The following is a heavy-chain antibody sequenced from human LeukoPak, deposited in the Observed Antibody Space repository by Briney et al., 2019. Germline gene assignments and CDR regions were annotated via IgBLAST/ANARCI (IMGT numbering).Heavy chain of an antibody. D-gene: IGHD3-22*01. J-gene: IGHJ2*01. CDR1: GFTFINYA. CDR2: ISGSGDST. CDR3: ARGRYDSSGYYRSSPDWYFDL. V-gene: IGHV3-23*01. Sequence: GGSLRLSCAASGFTFINYAMTWVRQAPGKGLEWVSAISGSGDSTFNADSVKGRFTISRDNSKNTLYLQMNSLRAEDTAVYYCARGRYDSSGYYRSSPDWYFDLWGRGTLVTVSS.